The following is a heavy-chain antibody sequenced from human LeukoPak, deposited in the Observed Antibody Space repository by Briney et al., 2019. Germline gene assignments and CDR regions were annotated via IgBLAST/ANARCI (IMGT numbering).Heavy chain of an antibody. CDR2: INHSGST. CDR3: ASSRWLVPFDY. CDR1: GGSFSGYY. Sequence: PSETLSLTCAVYGGSFSGYYWSWIRQPPGKGLEWIGEINHSGSTNYNPSLKSRVTISVDTSKNQFSLKLSSVTAADTAVYYCASSRWLVPFDYWGQGTLVTVSS. J-gene: IGHJ4*02. D-gene: IGHD6-19*01. V-gene: IGHV4-34*01.